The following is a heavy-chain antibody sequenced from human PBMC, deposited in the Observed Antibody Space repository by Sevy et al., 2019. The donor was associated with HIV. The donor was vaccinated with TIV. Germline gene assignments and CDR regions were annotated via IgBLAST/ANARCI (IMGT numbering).Heavy chain of an antibody. D-gene: IGHD5-12*01. J-gene: IGHJ3*02. V-gene: IGHV5-10-1*01. CDR3: ARGGATARHVMDAFDI. Sequence: GESLKISCKGSGYSFTSYWISWVRQMPGKGLEWMGRIDPSDSYTNYSPSFQGHVTISADKSISTAYLQWSSLKASDTAMYYCARGGATARHVMDAFDIWGQGTMVTVSS. CDR1: GYSFTSYW. CDR2: IDPSDSYT.